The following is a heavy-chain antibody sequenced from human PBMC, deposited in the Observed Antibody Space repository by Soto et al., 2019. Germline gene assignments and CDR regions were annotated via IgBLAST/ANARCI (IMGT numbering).Heavy chain of an antibody. Sequence: SETLSLTCAVYGGSFSGYYWSWIRQPPGKGLEWIGEINHSGSTNYNPSLKSRVTISVDTSKNQFSLKLSSVTAADTAVYYSARGLSTGEGDAFDIWGQGTMVTVSS. J-gene: IGHJ3*02. CDR2: INHSGST. CDR3: ARGLSTGEGDAFDI. D-gene: IGHD7-27*01. CDR1: GGSFSGYY. V-gene: IGHV4-34*01.